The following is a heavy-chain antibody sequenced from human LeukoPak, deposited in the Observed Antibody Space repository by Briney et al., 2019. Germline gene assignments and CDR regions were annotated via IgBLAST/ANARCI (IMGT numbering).Heavy chain of an antibody. J-gene: IGHJ4*02. CDR1: GFTFTHYG. Sequence: GRPLRLSCAASGFTFTHYGMHRVRQAPGKGLEWVAVISDDGSNEYYADSVKGRFTISRDNSKNTLYLQMNSLRAEDTAMYYCVKEYSSGCPDYWGQGTLVTVSS. CDR2: ISDDGSNE. D-gene: IGHD6-19*01. V-gene: IGHV3-30*18. CDR3: VKEYSSGCPDY.